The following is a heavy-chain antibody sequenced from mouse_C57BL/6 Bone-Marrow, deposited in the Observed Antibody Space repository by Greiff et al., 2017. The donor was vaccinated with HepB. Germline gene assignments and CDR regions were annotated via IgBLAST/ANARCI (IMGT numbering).Heavy chain of an antibody. V-gene: IGHV1-55*01. J-gene: IGHJ2*01. D-gene: IGHD1-1*01. CDR2: IYPGSGST. CDR1: GYTFTSYW. Sequence: QVQLQQPGAELVKPGASVKMSCKASGYTFTSYWITWVKQRPGQGLEWIGDIYPGSGSTNYNEKFKSKATLTVDTSSSTAYMQLSSLTSEDSAVYYCARDYYGSSPCHYWGQGTTLTVSS. CDR3: ARDYYGSSPCHY.